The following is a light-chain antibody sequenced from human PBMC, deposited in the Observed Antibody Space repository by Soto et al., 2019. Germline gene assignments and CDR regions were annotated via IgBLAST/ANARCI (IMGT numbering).Light chain of an antibody. CDR3: QQANYCPST. CDR1: QGINNN. CDR2: DAS. V-gene: IGKV3-15*01. Sequence: VMTQSPSTLSVSAGARVTLPCRASQGINNNLAWYQQKPGQAPRLLIFDASIRASGIPARFSGSWSGTEFTLTISSLQSEDVATYYCQQANYCPSTFGPGTKVDI. J-gene: IGKJ3*01.